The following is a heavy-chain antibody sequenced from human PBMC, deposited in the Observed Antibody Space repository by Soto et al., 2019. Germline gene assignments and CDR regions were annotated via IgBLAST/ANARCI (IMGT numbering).Heavy chain of an antibody. V-gene: IGHV1-69*01. D-gene: IGHD2-2*01. CDR3: ATALRCRSTTCALDY. Sequence: QVQLVQSGAEVKKPGSSVKVSCKASGGTFGSYAFSWVRQAPGHGHEWMGGIIPVSGAAHYAQKFQARVTITADESTSTAYIELSSRRSQHTAVYYCATALRCRSTTCALDYWGQGTRVNVSS. CDR2: IIPVSGAA. CDR1: GGTFGSYA. J-gene: IGHJ4*02.